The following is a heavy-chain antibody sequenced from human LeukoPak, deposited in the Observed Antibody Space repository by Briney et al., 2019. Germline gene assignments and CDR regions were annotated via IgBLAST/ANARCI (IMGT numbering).Heavy chain of an antibody. D-gene: IGHD5-18*01. CDR3: ARGVIQLLDY. CDR1: GFTFSSYG. Sequence: GRSLRLSCAASGFTFSSYGMHWVRQAPGKGLEWVAVISYDGSNKYYADSVKGRFTISRDKSKNTLYLQMSSLRAEDTAVYYCARGVIQLLDYWGQGTLVTVSS. CDR2: ISYDGSNK. V-gene: IGHV3-30*03. J-gene: IGHJ4*02.